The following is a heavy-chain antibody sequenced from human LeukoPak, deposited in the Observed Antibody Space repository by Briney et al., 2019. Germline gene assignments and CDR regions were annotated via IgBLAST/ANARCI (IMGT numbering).Heavy chain of an antibody. CDR2: IYYSGST. Sequence: PSETLSLTCTVSGGSVSSGSYYWSWIRQPPGKGLEWIGYIYYSGSTNYNPSLKSRGTISVDTSKNQFSLKLSSVTAADTAVYYCARRQAVAGEVDYWGQGTLVTVSS. CDR3: ARRQAVAGEVDY. V-gene: IGHV4-61*01. J-gene: IGHJ4*02. CDR1: GGSVSSGSYY. D-gene: IGHD6-19*01.